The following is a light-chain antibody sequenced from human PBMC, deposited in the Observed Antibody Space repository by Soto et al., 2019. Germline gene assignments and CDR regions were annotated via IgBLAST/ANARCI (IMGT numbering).Light chain of an antibody. J-gene: IGKJ4*01. V-gene: IGKV1-13*02. CDR1: QGISSA. Sequence: AIQLTQSPSSLSASVGDRVTITCRASQGISSALAWYQQKPGKAPKLLIYDASSLESGVPSRFSGSGSGTDFTLTISSLQPEDFATYYCQQFYSYPHRLTFGGGTKVEIK. CDR2: DAS. CDR3: QQFYSYPHRLT.